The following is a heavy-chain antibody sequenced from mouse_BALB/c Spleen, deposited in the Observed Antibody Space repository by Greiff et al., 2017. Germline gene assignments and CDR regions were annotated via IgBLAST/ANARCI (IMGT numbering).Heavy chain of an antibody. Sequence: DVKLVESGGGLVKPGGSLKLSCAASGFTFSSYAMSWVRQTPEKRLEWVASISSGGSTYYPDSVKGRFTISRDNARNILYLQMSSLRSEDTAMYYCARGQNYGTAFYYAMDYWGQGTSVTVSS. V-gene: IGHV5-6-5*01. CDR2: ISSGGST. J-gene: IGHJ4*01. CDR3: ARGQNYGTAFYYAMDY. D-gene: IGHD1-2*01. CDR1: GFTFSSYA.